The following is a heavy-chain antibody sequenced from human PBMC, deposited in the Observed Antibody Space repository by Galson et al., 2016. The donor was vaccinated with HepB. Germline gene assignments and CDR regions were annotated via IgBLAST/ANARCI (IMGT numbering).Heavy chain of an antibody. CDR1: GGSITSSDW. CDR2: IHYNGRP. V-gene: IGHV4/OR15-8*01. J-gene: IGHJ4*02. Sequence: SETLSLTCSVSGGSITSSDWWSWVRQPPGKGLEWIAEIHYNGRPNHSPSLKNRVTISVDKSRNQFSLKLSSVTAADTAVYYCARGELELGFDYWGQGALVTVSS. CDR3: ARGELELGFDY. D-gene: IGHD3-10*01.